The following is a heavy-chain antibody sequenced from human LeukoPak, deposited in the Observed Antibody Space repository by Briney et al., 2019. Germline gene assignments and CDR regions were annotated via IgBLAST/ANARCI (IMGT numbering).Heavy chain of an antibody. CDR1: GGSISSGSYY. CDR2: IYTSGST. J-gene: IGHJ4*02. D-gene: IGHD3-22*01. CDR3: ARGSSYYDSSGYYLYFDY. Sequence: PSETLSLTCAVSGGSISSGSYYWSWIRQPAGKGLEWIGRIYTSGSTNYNPSLKSRVTISVDTSKNQFSLKLSSVTAADTAVYYCARGSSYYDSSGYYLYFDYWGQGTLVTVSS. V-gene: IGHV4-61*02.